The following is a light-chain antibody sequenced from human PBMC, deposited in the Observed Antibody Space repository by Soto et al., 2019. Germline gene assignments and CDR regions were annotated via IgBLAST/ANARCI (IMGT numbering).Light chain of an antibody. CDR1: QSVSSY. CDR2: DAS. J-gene: IGKJ4*01. CDR3: QQRSNWPPVT. V-gene: IGKV3-11*01. Sequence: EIVMTQSPATLSVSPGERATLSCRASQSVSSYLAWYQQKPGQAPRLLIYDASNRATGIPARFSGSGSGTDFTLTISSLEPEDSGVYYCQQRSNWPPVTFGGGTKVDIK.